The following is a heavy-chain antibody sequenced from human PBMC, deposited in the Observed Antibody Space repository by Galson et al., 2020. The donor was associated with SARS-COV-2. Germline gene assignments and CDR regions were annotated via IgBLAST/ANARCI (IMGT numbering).Heavy chain of an antibody. J-gene: IGHJ6*02. CDR1: GFTFSSYA. Sequence: TGGSLRLSCAASGFTFSSYAMSWVRQAPGKGLEWVSAISGSGGRTYYADSVKGRFTISRDNSKNTLYLQMNSLRAEDTAVYYCARRDYYDSSGYFQDLYGMDVWGQGTTVTVSS. CDR3: ARRDYYDSSGYFQDLYGMDV. V-gene: IGHV3-23*01. CDR2: ISGSGGRT. D-gene: IGHD3-22*01.